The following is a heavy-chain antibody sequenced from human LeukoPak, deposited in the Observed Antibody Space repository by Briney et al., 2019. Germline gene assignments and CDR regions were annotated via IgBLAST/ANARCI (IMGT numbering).Heavy chain of an antibody. V-gene: IGHV3-74*01. CDR1: GLTFTSYW. D-gene: IGHD5-24*01. Sequence: GGSLRLSCVASGLTFTSYWMHWVRQVPGKGLVWVSRINSDATSLSYADSVKGRFTISRDNAKNTLYLQMNRLRVEDTALYYCARALAMAGTGGFDPWGQGTLVTVSS. CDR3: ARALAMAGTGGFDP. J-gene: IGHJ5*02. CDR2: INSDATSL.